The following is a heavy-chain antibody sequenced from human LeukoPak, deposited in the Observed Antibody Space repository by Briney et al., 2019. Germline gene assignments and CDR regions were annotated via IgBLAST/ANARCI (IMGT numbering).Heavy chain of an antibody. CDR1: GLTFDDYT. CDR3: AKDIGSGGPMDV. Sequence: GGSLRLSCAASGLTFDDYTMHWVRQAPGKGQEWVSLISWDGGSTYYADSVKGRFTISRDNSKNSLYLQMNSLRTEDTALYYCAKDIGSGGPMDVWGKGTTVTVSS. J-gene: IGHJ6*04. V-gene: IGHV3-43*01. D-gene: IGHD3-10*01. CDR2: ISWDGGST.